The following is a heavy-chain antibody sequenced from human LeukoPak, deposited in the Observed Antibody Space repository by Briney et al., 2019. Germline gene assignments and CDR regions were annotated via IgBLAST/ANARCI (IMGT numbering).Heavy chain of an antibody. V-gene: IGHV4-39*07. CDR2: IYYSGST. CDR1: GGSISSSGYY. CDR3: ARDGGAEYYDSSVKRTYYFDY. D-gene: IGHD3-22*01. Sequence: SETLSLTCTVPGGSISSSGYYWGWIRQPPGKGLEWIGSIYYSGSTYYNPSLKSRVTISVDTSKNQFSLKLSSVTAADTAVYYCARDGGAEYYDSSVKRTYYFDYWGQGTLVTVSS. J-gene: IGHJ4*02.